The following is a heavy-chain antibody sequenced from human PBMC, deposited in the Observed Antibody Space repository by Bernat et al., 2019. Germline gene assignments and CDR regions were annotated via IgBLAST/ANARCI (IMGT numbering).Heavy chain of an antibody. CDR3: ARGRVATTFYYYYMDV. CDR1: GGSFSGYY. V-gene: IGHV4-34*01. J-gene: IGHJ6*03. CDR2: INHSGST. D-gene: IGHD5-24*01. Sequence: QVQLQQWGAGLLKPSETLSLTCAVYGGSFSGYYWSWIRQPPGKGLEWIGEINHSGSTNYNPSLKSRVTISVDTSKNQFSLKLSSVTAADTAVYYCARGRVATTFYYYYMDVWDKGTTVTVSS.